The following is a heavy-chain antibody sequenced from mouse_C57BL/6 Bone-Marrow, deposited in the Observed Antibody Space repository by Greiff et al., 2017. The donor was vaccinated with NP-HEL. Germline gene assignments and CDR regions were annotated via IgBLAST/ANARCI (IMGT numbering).Heavy chain of an antibody. CDR1: GFTFSDYG. D-gene: IGHD2-1*01. CDR2: ISSGSSTI. CDR3: ARAGVYYGNSEFDY. V-gene: IGHV5-17*01. J-gene: IGHJ2*01. Sequence: EVKLVESGGGLVKPGGSLKLSCAASGFTFSDYGMHWVRQAPEKGLEWVAYISSGSSTIYYADTVKGRFTISRDNAKNTLFLQMTSLRSEDTAMYYCARAGVYYGNSEFDYWGQGTTLTVSS.